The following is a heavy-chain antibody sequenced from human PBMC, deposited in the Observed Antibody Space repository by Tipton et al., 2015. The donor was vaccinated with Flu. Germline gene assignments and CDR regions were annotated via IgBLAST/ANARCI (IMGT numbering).Heavy chain of an antibody. Sequence: QLMQSGAEVKKPGASVKVSCKASGYTFTGYYMHWVRQAPGQGLEWMGRINPNSGGTNYAQKFQGRVTMTRDTSISTAYMELSRLRSDDTAVYHCAREDSDGVSSYYYYYHGMDVWGQGTTVTVSS. V-gene: IGHV1-2*06. CDR3: AREDSDGVSSYYYYYHGMDV. J-gene: IGHJ6*02. CDR1: GYTFTGYY. CDR2: INPNSGGT. D-gene: IGHD2-8*01.